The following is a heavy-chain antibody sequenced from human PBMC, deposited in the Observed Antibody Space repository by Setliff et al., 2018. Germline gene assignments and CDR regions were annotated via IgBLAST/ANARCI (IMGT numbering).Heavy chain of an antibody. CDR1: GLTFRNYW. J-gene: IGHJ4*02. V-gene: IGHV3-74*01. D-gene: IGHD1-26*01. CDR2: INGDATTT. Sequence: PGESLRLSCGAPGLTFRNYWMHWVRQVPGKGLEWVSQINGDATTTSYADSVKGRFTVSRDNAKNTVYLQMNSLRVEDTAVYYCARDRGYTIVGAAEGDQWGQGTLVTVSS. CDR3: ARDRGYTIVGAAEGDQ.